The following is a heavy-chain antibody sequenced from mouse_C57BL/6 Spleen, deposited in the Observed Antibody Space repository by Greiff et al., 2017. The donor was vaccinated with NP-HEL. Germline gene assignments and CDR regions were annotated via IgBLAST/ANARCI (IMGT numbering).Heavy chain of an antibody. D-gene: IGHD2-12*01. CDR1: GFTFTDYY. CDR2: IRNKANGYTT. CDR3: ARYDLRLFDY. J-gene: IGHJ2*01. Sequence: EVMLVESGGGLVQPGGSLSLSCAASGFTFTDYYMSWVRQPPGKALEWLGFIRNKANGYTTEYSASVKGRFTISRDNSQSILYLQMNALRAEDSATYYCARYDLRLFDYWGQGTTLTVSS. V-gene: IGHV7-3*01.